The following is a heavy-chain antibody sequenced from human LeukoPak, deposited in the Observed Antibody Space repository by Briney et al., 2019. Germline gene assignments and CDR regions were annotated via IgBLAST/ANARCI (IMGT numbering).Heavy chain of an antibody. D-gene: IGHD5-24*01. CDR3: AAVEMPTTGAFDY. J-gene: IGHJ4*02. CDR2: IYYSGST. CDR1: GASISTYY. Sequence: NPSETLSLTCTVSGASISTYYWSWIRQPPGKGLEWIGYIYYSGSTNYNPSLKSRVTISVDTSKNQFSLKLSSVTAADTAAYYCAAVEMPTTGAFDYWGQGTVVTVSS. V-gene: IGHV4-59*01.